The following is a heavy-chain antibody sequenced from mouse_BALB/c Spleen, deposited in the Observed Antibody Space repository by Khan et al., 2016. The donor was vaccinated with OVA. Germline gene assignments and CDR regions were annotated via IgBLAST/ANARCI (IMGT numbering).Heavy chain of an antibody. Sequence: VQLKQSGPELVKPGTSVKIPCKASGYTFADYNVDWVKQSPGKSLEWIGDITPNNGGSIYNQKFKGKATLTVDKSSSTAYMELRSLTSEDTAVYYCTRGGFGGFAFWGQGTLVTVSA. CDR2: ITPNNGGS. CDR1: GYTFADYN. CDR3: TRGGFGGFAF. V-gene: IGHV1-18*01. J-gene: IGHJ3*01.